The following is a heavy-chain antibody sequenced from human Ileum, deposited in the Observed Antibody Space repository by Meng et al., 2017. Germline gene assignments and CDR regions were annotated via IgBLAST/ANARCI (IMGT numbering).Heavy chain of an antibody. J-gene: IGHJ1*01. CDR1: GGAFDGYY. CDR3: VRGLLVPNAIRTEYFPL. V-gene: IGHV4-34*01. Sequence: QAQLQQWCAGLLKPSETLSLLSAVYGGAFDGYYWNWIRQSPGKGLEWIGEINHSGSTNFNPSIKSRVTMSVDTSKKQFSLNLTSVTVADTAMYYCVRGLLVPNAIRTEYFPLWGQGTLVTVSS. D-gene: IGHD2-2*02. CDR2: INHSGST.